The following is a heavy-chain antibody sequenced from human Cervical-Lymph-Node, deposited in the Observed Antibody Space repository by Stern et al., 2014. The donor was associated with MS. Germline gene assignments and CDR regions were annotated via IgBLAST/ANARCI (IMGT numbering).Heavy chain of an antibody. J-gene: IGHJ6*02. Sequence: EDQLVESGGGVVRPGRSLRLSCAASGFTFEDYGMSWVRQAPGKVLEWGAAISRYGGCTVYAGSVQGRFTISRDNAKNSLYLQMNSLRAEDTALYHCARAFCTGGVCYSFPFYGMDVWGQGTTVTVSS. CDR2: ISRYGGCT. D-gene: IGHD2-8*02. CDR1: GFTFEDYG. CDR3: ARAFCTGGVCYSFPFYGMDV. V-gene: IGHV3-20*01.